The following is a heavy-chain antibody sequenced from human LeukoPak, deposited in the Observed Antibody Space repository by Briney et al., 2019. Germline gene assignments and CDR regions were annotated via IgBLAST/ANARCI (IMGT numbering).Heavy chain of an antibody. D-gene: IGHD6-13*01. Sequence: PGGSLRLSCTASGFTFDGYAMSWVRQAPGKGLEWVSAISGGSEDTYFADSVKGRFTISRDNSKSTLYLQMNSLRTEDTAVDYRANTIGQYTNRWLYFSYGLDVWGQGTTVTVSS. CDR3: ANTIGQYTNRWLYFSYGLDV. CDR1: GFTFDGYA. CDR2: ISGGSEDT. J-gene: IGHJ6*02. V-gene: IGHV3-23*01.